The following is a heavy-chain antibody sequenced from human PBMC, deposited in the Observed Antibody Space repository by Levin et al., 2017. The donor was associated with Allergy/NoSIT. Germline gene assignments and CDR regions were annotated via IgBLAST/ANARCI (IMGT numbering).Heavy chain of an antibody. J-gene: IGHJ4*02. CDR3: ARDGTVTGDY. D-gene: IGHD4-17*01. V-gene: IGHV3-48*02. CDR1: GFTFSTYS. CDR2: ISSTSTTI. Sequence: LSLTCAASGFTFSTYSMNWVRQAPGKGLEWVSYISSTSTTIYYADSVKGRFTISRDNAKNSLYLQMNSLRDEDTAVYFCARDGTVTGDYWGQGTLVTVSS.